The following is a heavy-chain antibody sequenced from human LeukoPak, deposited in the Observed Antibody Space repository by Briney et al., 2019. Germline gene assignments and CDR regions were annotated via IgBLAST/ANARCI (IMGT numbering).Heavy chain of an antibody. D-gene: IGHD6-25*01. CDR1: GGSFNGYY. Sequence: SETLSLPRAVYGGSFNGYYWSWIRQPPGKGLEWIGEINHSGSTNYNPSLKSRVTISVDTSKNQFSLKLSSVTAADTAVYYCARGLGKYSSVYYYYYGMDVWGKGTTVTVSS. V-gene: IGHV4-34*01. CDR2: INHSGST. J-gene: IGHJ6*04. CDR3: ARGLGKYSSVYYYYYGMDV.